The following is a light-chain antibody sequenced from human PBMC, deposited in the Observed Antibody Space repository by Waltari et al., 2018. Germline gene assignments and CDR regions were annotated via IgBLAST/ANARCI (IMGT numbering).Light chain of an antibody. Sequence: DIVMTQSPDSLAVSLGARATINCKSSQSVLYSSNNKNYLAWYQQKPGQPPKLLIYWASTRESGVPDRFSGSGSGTDFTLTISSLQAEDVVVYYCQQYYSTPWTFGQGTKVEIK. J-gene: IGKJ1*01. CDR2: WAS. V-gene: IGKV4-1*01. CDR3: QQYYSTPWT. CDR1: QSVLYSSNNKNY.